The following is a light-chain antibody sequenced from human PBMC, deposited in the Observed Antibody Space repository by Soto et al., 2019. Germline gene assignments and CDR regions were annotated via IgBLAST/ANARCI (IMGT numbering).Light chain of an antibody. CDR2: SAS. J-gene: IGKJ1*01. CDR1: RGIDNS. CDR3: LTPKIGPCT. V-gene: IGKV1-27*01. Sequence: DIQMTQSPSSLSASVRDRVTITCRASRGIDNSLAWYQQRPGKVPRLLIFSASTLESGVPSRFSGSGSGTDFTLTIDSLQPEDAATYYCLTPKIGPCTFGHGTRVEI.